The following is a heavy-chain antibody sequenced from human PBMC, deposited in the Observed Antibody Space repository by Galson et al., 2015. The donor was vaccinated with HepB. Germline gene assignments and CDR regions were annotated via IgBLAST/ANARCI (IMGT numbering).Heavy chain of an antibody. J-gene: IGHJ4*02. CDR3: AVVSYSGYDWRHFDY. CDR2: IIPILGIA. CDR1: RGTFSSYT. D-gene: IGHD5-12*01. Sequence: SVKVSCKASRGTFSSYTISWVRQAPGQGLEWMGRIIPILGIANYAQKFQGRVTITADKSTSTAYMELSSLRSEDTAVYYCAVVSYSGYDWRHFDYWGQGTLVTVSS. V-gene: IGHV1-69*02.